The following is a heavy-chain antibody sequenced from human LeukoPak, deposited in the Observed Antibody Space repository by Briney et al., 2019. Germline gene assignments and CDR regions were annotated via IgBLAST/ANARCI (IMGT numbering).Heavy chain of an antibody. V-gene: IGHV1-69*05. CDR1: GGTFSSYA. D-gene: IGHD5-18*01. Sequence: GSSVEVSCKASGGTFSSYAISWVRQAPGQGLEWMGGIIAIFGTANYAQKFQGRVTITTDESTSTAYMELSSLRSEDTAVYYCARDGGYSYAYFDYWGQGTLVTVSS. J-gene: IGHJ4*02. CDR3: ARDGGYSYAYFDY. CDR2: IIAIFGTA.